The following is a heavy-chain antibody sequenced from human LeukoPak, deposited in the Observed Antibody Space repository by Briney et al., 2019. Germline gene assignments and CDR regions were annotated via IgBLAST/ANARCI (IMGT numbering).Heavy chain of an antibody. Sequence: GGSLRLSCAASGFTFSSYWMSWVRQAPGKGLEWVANIKQDGSEKYYVDSVKGRFTISRDNAKNSLYLQMNSLRAEDTAVYYCARGPGSGWYFFLFDYWGQGTLVTVSS. D-gene: IGHD6-19*01. V-gene: IGHV3-7*01. CDR3: ARGPGSGWYFFLFDY. CDR1: GFTFSSYW. CDR2: IKQDGSEK. J-gene: IGHJ4*02.